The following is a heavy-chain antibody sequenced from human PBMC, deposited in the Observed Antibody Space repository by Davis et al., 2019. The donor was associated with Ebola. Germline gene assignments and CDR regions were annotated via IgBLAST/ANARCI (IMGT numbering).Heavy chain of an antibody. CDR1: GFSVSNTY. V-gene: IGHV3-53*01. J-gene: IGHJ6*04. Sequence: GESLNTSCVASGFSVSNTYTSWLRQAPGKRLQWVSGIYRGDTQYADSVKGRLTIARDNSTKTLYLQMNSLRAEDTAVYYCAKSGLSFGVVKYHYGMDVWGKGTTVTVSS. D-gene: IGHD3-3*01. CDR2: IYRGDT. CDR3: AKSGLSFGVVKYHYGMDV.